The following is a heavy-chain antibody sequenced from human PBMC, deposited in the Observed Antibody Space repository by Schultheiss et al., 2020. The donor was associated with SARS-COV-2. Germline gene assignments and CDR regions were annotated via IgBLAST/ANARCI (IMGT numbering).Heavy chain of an antibody. V-gene: IGHV4-38-2*01. J-gene: IGHJ3*02. Sequence: GSLRLSCAVSGYSISSGYYWGWIRQPPGKGLEWIGSIYHSGSTYYNPSLKSRVTISVDTSKNQFSLKLSSVTAADTAVYYCARQEAFDIWGQGTMVTVSS. CDR3: ARQEAFDI. CDR2: IYHSGST. CDR1: GYSISSGYY.